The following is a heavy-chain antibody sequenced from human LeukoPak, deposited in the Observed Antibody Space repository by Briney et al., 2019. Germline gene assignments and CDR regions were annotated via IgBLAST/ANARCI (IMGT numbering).Heavy chain of an antibody. CDR1: GGSISSYY. Sequence: SETLSLTCTVSGGSISSYYWSWIRQPPGKGLEWIGYIYYSGSTNYNPSLKSRVTTSVDTSKGQFSLRLSSVTAADTAVYYCARHGNIVVLPATSKAFDIWGQGTMVTVSS. CDR2: IYYSGST. V-gene: IGHV4-59*08. D-gene: IGHD2-2*01. CDR3: ARHGNIVVLPATSKAFDI. J-gene: IGHJ3*02.